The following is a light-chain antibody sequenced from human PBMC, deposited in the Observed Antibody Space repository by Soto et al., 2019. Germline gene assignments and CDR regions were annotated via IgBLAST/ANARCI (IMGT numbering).Light chain of an antibody. J-gene: IGLJ1*01. CDR3: ASWDGRISGYV. Sequence: VQAEPPPSASTARPPRNISGYRSNSNIGHNYVDWYQQLPGTAPRLLISRRNERPSGVPDRFSGSKSGTFASLAISGLRSEDETNYYCASWDGRISGYVFGTRTE. CDR1: NSNIGHNY. CDR2: RRN. V-gene: IGLV1-47*01.